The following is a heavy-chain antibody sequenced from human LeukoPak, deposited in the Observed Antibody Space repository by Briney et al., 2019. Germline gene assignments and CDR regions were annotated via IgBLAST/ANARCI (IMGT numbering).Heavy chain of an antibody. V-gene: IGHV1-2*04. CDR2: INPNSGGT. Sequence: ASVTVSCKASGYNFRRHGMNWVRQAPGQGLEWMGWINPNSGGTNYAQKFQGWVTMTRDTSISTAYMELSRLRSDDTAVYYCARETPYCSGGSCYFDYWGQGTLVTVSS. J-gene: IGHJ4*02. D-gene: IGHD2-15*01. CDR3: ARETPYCSGGSCYFDY. CDR1: GYNFRRHG.